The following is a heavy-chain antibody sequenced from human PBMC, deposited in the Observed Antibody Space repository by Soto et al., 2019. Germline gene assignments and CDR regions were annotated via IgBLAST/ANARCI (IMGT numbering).Heavy chain of an antibody. Sequence: GGSLRLSFAVSGLTVSSNYMSWVRQAPGKGLEWVSVIYSGGSTNNADSVKGRFTISRDNSKNTLYLQMNSLRAADTAVYYCARHETLHGDYDYWGQGTLVTVSS. D-gene: IGHD4-17*01. J-gene: IGHJ4*02. CDR3: ARHETLHGDYDY. CDR2: IYSGGST. V-gene: IGHV3-66*04. CDR1: GLTVSSNY.